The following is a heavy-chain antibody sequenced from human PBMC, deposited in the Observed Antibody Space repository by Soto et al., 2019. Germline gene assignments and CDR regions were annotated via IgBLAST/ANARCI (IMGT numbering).Heavy chain of an antibody. CDR3: ARGGLVISYY. CDR1: GYTFTSYA. V-gene: IGHV1-3*01. J-gene: IGHJ4*02. Sequence: QVQLVQSGAEVKKPGASVKVSCKASGYTFTSYAMHWVRQAPGQRLEWMGWINAGNGNTKYSQKFQGRVTITRDTSASTADMELSSLRSEDTAVYYCARGGLVISYYWGQGTLVTVSS. D-gene: IGHD3-9*01. CDR2: INAGNGNT.